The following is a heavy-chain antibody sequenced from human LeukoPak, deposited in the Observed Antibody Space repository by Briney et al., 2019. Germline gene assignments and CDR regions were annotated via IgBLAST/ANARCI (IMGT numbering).Heavy chain of an antibody. J-gene: IGHJ4*02. V-gene: IGHV5-51*01. Sequence: GESLKISCKGSGYSFTSYWISWVRQMPGKGLEWMGIIYPGDSDTRYSPSFQGQVTISANKSISTAYLQWSSLKASDTAMYYCARPPSNYYDSSGYFDYWGQGTLVTVSS. D-gene: IGHD3-22*01. CDR3: ARPPSNYYDSSGYFDY. CDR2: IYPGDSDT. CDR1: GYSFTSYW.